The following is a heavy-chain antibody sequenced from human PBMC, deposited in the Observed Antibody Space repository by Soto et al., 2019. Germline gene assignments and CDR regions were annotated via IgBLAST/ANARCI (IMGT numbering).Heavy chain of an antibody. CDR2: IIPIFGTA. CDR1: GGTFSSYA. CDR3: ARADMMATATPVGFDY. D-gene: IGHD2-15*01. Sequence: SVKLSCKASGGTFSSYAISWVRQAPGQGLEWMGGIIPIFGTANYAQKFQGRVTITADESTSTAYMELSSLRSEDTAVYYCARADMMATATPVGFDYWGQGTLVTVSS. V-gene: IGHV1-69*13. J-gene: IGHJ4*02.